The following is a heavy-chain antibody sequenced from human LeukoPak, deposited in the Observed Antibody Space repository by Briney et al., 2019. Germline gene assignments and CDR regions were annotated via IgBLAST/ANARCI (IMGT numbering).Heavy chain of an antibody. J-gene: IGHJ4*02. CDR2: IYYSGST. Sequence: SETLSLTCTVSAGSISSYYWSWIRQPPGKGLEWIGYIYYSGSTNYNPSLKSRVTISVDTSKNQFSLKLSSVTAADTAVYYCARVTGYMIEDYFDYWGQGTLVTVSS. V-gene: IGHV4-59*01. D-gene: IGHD3-22*01. CDR3: ARVTGYMIEDYFDY. CDR1: AGSISSYY.